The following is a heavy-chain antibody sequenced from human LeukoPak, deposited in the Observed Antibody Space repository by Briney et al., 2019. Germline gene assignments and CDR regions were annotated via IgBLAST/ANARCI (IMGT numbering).Heavy chain of an antibody. D-gene: IGHD5-12*01. CDR3: VRLVGGDIDY. V-gene: IGHV4-34*01. Sequence: SETLSLTCAVYGGSFSGYYWSWIRQPPGKGLEWIGEINHSGSTNYNPSLKSRVTISVDTSKNQFSLKLSSVTAADTAVYFCVRLVGGDIDYWGQGTLVTVSS. CDR1: GGSFSGYY. J-gene: IGHJ4*02. CDR2: INHSGST.